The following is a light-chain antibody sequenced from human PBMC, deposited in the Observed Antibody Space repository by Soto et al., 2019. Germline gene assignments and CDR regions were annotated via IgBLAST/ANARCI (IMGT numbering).Light chain of an antibody. CDR2: GAS. V-gene: IGKV1-5*01. Sequence: DIQLTQSPPTLSASVGDRVTITCRASQSIRYYLAWYQQMPGKAPELLIYGASSLQSGVPSRFSGRGSGTEFTLPISSLQHDDFATYFCQHHNSYSQTFGQGTKVEIK. CDR3: QHHNSYSQT. CDR1: QSIRYY. J-gene: IGKJ1*01.